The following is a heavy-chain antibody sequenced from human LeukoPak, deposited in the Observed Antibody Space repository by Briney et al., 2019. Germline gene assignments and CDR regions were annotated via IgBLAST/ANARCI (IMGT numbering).Heavy chain of an antibody. Sequence: SETLSLTCAVYGGSFSGYYWSWIRQPPGKGLEWIGEINHSGSTNYNPSLKSRVTTSVDTSKNQFSLKLSSVTAADTAVYYCARGLGSIPFDPWGQGTLVTVSS. CDR3: ARGLGSIPFDP. CDR2: INHSGST. V-gene: IGHV4-34*01. D-gene: IGHD6-13*01. J-gene: IGHJ5*02. CDR1: GGSFSGYY.